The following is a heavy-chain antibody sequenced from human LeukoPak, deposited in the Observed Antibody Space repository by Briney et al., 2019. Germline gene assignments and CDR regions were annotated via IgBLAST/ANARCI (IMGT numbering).Heavy chain of an antibody. CDR3: LRASLYSSDWEGNTYFDH. CDR1: GFKLDDYG. CDR2: ISRSGGST. V-gene: IGHV3-20*04. D-gene: IGHD6-19*01. J-gene: IGHJ4*02. Sequence: GRTLRLSRASSGFKLDDYGMSGARQVPAKGLEYISGISRSGGSTDYADSVEGRFTISRDNARNSLYLQMNSLNAEDTPFYFCLRASLYSSDWEGNTYFDHWGPGTLVTVSS.